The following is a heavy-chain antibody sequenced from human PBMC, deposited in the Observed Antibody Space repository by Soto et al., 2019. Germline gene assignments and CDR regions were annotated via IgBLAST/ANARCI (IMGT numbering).Heavy chain of an antibody. V-gene: IGHV3-15*07. CDR3: PLPPSYGMDV. J-gene: IGHJ6*02. CDR2: IKSKTDGGTT. CDR1: GFIFSNAW. Sequence: EVQLVESGGGLVKPGGSLRLSCAASGFIFSNAWMNWVRQAPGKGLEWVDRIKSKTDGGTTDYAAPVKGRFTISRDDSKNTLYLQMNSLKIEDTAVYYCPLPPSYGMDVWGQGTTVTVSS.